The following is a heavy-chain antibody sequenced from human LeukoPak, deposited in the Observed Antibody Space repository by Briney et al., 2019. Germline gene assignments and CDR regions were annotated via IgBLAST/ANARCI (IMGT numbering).Heavy chain of an antibody. V-gene: IGHV4-59*08. CDR1: GGPISYYY. CDR3: ARHDDSGGPIDY. CDR2: IYYSGGT. D-gene: IGHD3-10*01. J-gene: IGHJ4*02. Sequence: SETLSLTCTVSGGPISYYYWTWIRQPPGKGLEWIGYIYYSGGTNYNPSLKSRVTISVDTSKNQFSLNLTSVTAADTAVYYCARHDDSGGPIDYWGQGTLVTVSS.